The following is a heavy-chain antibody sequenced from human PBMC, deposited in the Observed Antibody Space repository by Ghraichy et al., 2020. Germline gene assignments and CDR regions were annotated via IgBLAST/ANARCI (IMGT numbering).Heavy chain of an antibody. CDR2: IYYSGST. Sequence: ETLSLTCTVSGGSISSYYWSWIRQPPGKGLEWIGYIYYSGSTNYNPSLKSRVTISVDTSKNQFSLKLSSVTAADTAVYYCARTNWNDGVGWFDPWGQGTLVTVSS. D-gene: IGHD1-1*01. V-gene: IGHV4-59*01. J-gene: IGHJ5*02. CDR3: ARTNWNDGVGWFDP. CDR1: GGSISSYY.